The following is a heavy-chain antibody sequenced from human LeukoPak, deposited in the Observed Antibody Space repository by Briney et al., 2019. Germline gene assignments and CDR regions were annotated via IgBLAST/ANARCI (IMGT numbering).Heavy chain of an antibody. V-gene: IGHV3-23*01. CDR1: GLTFSSYA. CDR3: AKGGPVAARPYFDY. D-gene: IGHD6-6*01. J-gene: IGHJ4*02. Sequence: SGGSLRLSCAASGLTFSSYAMSWVRQAPGKGLEWVSTISGSGGSTYYADSVKGRFTISRDNSKNTLYLQMNSLRAEDTAVYYCAKGGPVAARPYFDYWGQGTLVTVSS. CDR2: ISGSGGST.